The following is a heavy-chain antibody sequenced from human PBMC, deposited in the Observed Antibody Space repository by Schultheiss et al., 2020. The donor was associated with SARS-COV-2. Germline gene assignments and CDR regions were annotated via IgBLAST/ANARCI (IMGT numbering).Heavy chain of an antibody. V-gene: IGHV1-8*02. J-gene: IGHJ6*03. CDR2: MNPNSGNT. D-gene: IGHD6-19*01. Sequence: ASVKVSCKASGYTFTGYYMHWVRQAPGQGLEWMGWMNPNSGNTGYAQKFQGRVTMTRNTSISTAYMELSSLRSEDTAVYYCARDRGSGWPYYYYYMDVWGKGTTVTVSS. CDR1: GYTFTGYY. CDR3: ARDRGSGWPYYYYYMDV.